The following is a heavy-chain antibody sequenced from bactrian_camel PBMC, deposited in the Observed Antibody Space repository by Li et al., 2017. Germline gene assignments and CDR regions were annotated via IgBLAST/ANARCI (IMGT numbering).Heavy chain of an antibody. CDR3: AARGPYCYTKLSVRDFTY. CDR1: GITYREYC. J-gene: IGHJ4*01. CDR2: IATGSGNT. D-gene: IGHD2*01. Sequence: HVQLVESGGGSVQAGGSLRLSCAASGITYREYCMGWFRQAPGKEREGDARIATGSGNTYYADSVKGRFTISQDNAKNTVYLQMNSLKPEDTAMYYCAARGPYCYTKLSVRDFTYWGQGTQVTVSS. V-gene: IGHV3S1*01.